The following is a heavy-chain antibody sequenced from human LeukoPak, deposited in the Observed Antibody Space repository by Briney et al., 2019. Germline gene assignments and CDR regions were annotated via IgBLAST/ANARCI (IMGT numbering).Heavy chain of an antibody. V-gene: IGHV4-38-2*02. CDR3: SGNTNNLGGFNWFDP. D-gene: IGHD6-25*01. CDR1: GYSISSGYY. CDR2: IYHSGST. Sequence: SDTLSLTCTVSGYSISSGYYWGWIRQPPGKGLEWIGSIYHSGSTNYNPSLRNPVTISLDTSKKHVFLNLNSLTAADTSVYYCSGNTNNLGGFNWFDPWGQGTVVTVSS. J-gene: IGHJ5*02.